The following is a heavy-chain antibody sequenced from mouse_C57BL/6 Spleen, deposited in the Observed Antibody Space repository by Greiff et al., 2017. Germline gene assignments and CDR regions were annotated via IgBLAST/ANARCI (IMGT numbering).Heavy chain of an antibody. CDR1: GYTFTDYE. CDR3: TRDGSSFFDY. J-gene: IGHJ2*01. CDR2: IDPETGGT. Sequence: QVQLQQSGAELVRPGASVTLSCKASGYTFTDYEMHWVKQTPVHGLEWIGAIDPETGGTAYNQKFKGKAILTADKSSSTAYMELRSLTSEDSAVYYCTRDGSSFFDYWGQGTTLTVSS. V-gene: IGHV1-15*01. D-gene: IGHD1-1*01.